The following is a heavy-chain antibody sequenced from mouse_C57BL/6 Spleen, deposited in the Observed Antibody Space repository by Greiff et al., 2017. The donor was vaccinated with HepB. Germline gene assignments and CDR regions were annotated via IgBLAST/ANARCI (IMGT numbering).Heavy chain of an antibody. D-gene: IGHD2-4*01. CDR2: ISSGGSYT. CDR1: GFTFSSYG. CDR3: ARLSDYDDYFDY. V-gene: IGHV5-6*02. Sequence: EVMLVESGGDLVKPGGSLKLSCAASGFTFSSYGMSWVRQTPDKRLEWVATISSGGSYTYYPDSVKGRFTISRDNAKNTLYLQMSSLKSEDTAMYYCARLSDYDDYFDYWGQGTTLTVSS. J-gene: IGHJ2*01.